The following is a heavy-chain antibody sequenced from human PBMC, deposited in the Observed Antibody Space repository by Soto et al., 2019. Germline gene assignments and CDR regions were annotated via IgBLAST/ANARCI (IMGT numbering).Heavy chain of an antibody. D-gene: IGHD3-3*01. CDR1: GYTFTSYG. CDR3: ATVPINATYYDFCSGYLVDYYYYYMDV. V-gene: IGHV1-18*01. J-gene: IGHJ6*03. CDR2: ISAYNGNT. Sequence: QVQLVQSGAEVKKPGASVKVSCKASGYTFTSYGISWVRQAPGQGLEWMGWISAYNGNTNYAQKLQGRGTITTARYTSTAYMELRSLRSADAAVYYCATVPINATYYDFCSGYLVDYYYYYMDVWGKGTTVTVSS.